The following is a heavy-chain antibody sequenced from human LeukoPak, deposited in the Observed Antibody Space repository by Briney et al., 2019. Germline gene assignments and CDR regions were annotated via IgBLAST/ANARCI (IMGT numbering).Heavy chain of an antibody. J-gene: IGHJ4*02. CDR1: GFTFSGYA. CDR3: AKGYNSGWYYFDY. Sequence: PGGSLRLSCAASGFTFSGYAMSWVRQAPGKGLEWVSTISGSGGSTYYADSVTGRFTISRDNSKNALYLQMNSLRAEDTAVYYCAKGYNSGWYYFDYWGQGTLVTVSS. D-gene: IGHD6-19*01. CDR2: ISGSGGST. V-gene: IGHV3-23*01.